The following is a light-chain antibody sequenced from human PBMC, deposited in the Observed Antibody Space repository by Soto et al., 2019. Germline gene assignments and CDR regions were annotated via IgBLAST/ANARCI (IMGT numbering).Light chain of an antibody. Sequence: QSALTHPASVSGSPGQSITISCTGTSSDVGSYNLVSWYQQHPGKAPKLMIYEGSKRPSGVSNRFSGSKSGNTASLTISGLQAEDEADYYCCSYAGSSTHVVFGGGTKVTAL. CDR1: SSDVGSYNL. J-gene: IGLJ2*01. CDR2: EGS. CDR3: CSYAGSSTHVV. V-gene: IGLV2-23*01.